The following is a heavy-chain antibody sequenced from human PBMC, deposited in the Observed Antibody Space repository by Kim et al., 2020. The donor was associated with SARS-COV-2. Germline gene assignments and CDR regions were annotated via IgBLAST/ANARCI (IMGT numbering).Heavy chain of an antibody. CDR3: VRGRTGPA. J-gene: IGHJ4*02. CDR2: INRGNGNT. D-gene: IGHD1-1*01. Sequence: ASVKVSCKASGYTFTSYTIHWVRQAPGQRLEWMGSINRGNGNTRYSQKFQGRVSMTRDTSASTAYMELSSLVFEDTAVYFCVRGRTGPAWGQGTLVTVSS. CDR1: GYTFTSYT. V-gene: IGHV1-3*01.